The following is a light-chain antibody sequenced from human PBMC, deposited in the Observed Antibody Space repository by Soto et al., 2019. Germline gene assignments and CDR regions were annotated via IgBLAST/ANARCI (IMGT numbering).Light chain of an antibody. J-gene: IGKJ3*01. CDR3: QQYYSLPFS. Sequence: DIVMTQSPDALAVSLGERATINCKSSQGVVHSSNNKDFLAWFQQKPGQPPKLLIYWASTRESGVPDRFSGSESGTDFTLTISSLQAEDVAIYYCQQYYSLPFSFGPGTKVDLK. CDR1: QGVVHSSNNKDF. CDR2: WAS. V-gene: IGKV4-1*01.